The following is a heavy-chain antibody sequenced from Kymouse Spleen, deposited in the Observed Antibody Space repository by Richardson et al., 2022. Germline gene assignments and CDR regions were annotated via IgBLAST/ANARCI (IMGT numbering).Heavy chain of an antibody. CDR1: GGSFSGYY. Sequence: QVQLQQWGAGLLKPSETLSLTCAVYGGSFSGYYWSWIRQPPGKGLEWIGEINHSGSTNYNPSLKSRVTISVDTSKNQFSLKLSSVTAADTAVYYCASSSGWYYYYYYGMDVWGQGTTVTVSS. V-gene: IGHV4-34*01. D-gene: IGHD6-19*01. CDR3: ASSSGWYYYYYYGMDV. J-gene: IGHJ6*02. CDR2: INHSGST.